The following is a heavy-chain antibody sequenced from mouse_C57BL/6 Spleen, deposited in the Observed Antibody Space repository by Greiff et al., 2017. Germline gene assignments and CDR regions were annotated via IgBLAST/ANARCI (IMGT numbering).Heavy chain of an antibody. CDR3: ARPYDYDGGLDY. V-gene: IGHV1-81*01. CDR1: GYTFTSYG. Sequence: VKLMESGAELARPGASVKLSCKASGYTFTSYGISWVKQRTGQGLEWIGEIYPRSGNTYYNEKFKGKATLTADKSSSTSYLELRSLTAADYAVYVRARPYDYDGGLDYWGQGTTLTVSS. J-gene: IGHJ2*01. CDR2: IYPRSGNT. D-gene: IGHD2-4*01.